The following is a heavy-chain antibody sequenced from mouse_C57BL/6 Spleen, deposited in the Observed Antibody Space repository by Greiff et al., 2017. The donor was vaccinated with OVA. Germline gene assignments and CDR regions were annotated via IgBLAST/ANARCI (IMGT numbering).Heavy chain of an antibody. D-gene: IGHD1-1*01. CDR3: SREGSCYYGSEAFFYAMDY. CDR2: INPSNGGT. Sequence: VQLQQPGTELVKPGASVKLSCKASGYTFTSYWMHWVKQRPGQGLEWIGNINPSNGGTNYNEKFKSKATLTVDKSSSTAYMQLRSLTSEDSAVYYCSREGSCYYGSEAFFYAMDYWGQGTSVTVSS. CDR1: GYTFTSYW. J-gene: IGHJ4*01. V-gene: IGHV1-53*01.